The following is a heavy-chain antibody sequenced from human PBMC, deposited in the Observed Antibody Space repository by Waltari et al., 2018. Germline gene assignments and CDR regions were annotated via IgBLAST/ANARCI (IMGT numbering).Heavy chain of an antibody. CDR2: IKQDGSEK. Sequence: EVQLVESGGGLVQPGGSLRLSCAASGFTFSSYWMSWVRQAPGKGLEWVANIKQDGSEKYYVDSVKGRFTISRDNAKNSLYLQMNSLRAEDTAVYYCARDPPETALPIDYWGQGTLVTVSS. CDR3: ARDPPETALPIDY. V-gene: IGHV3-7*01. J-gene: IGHJ4*02. CDR1: GFTFSSYW. D-gene: IGHD2-2*01.